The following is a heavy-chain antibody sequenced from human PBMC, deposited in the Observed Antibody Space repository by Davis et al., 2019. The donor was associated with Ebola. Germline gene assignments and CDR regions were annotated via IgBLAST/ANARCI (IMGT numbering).Heavy chain of an antibody. CDR1: GYTLTELS. CDR2: FDPEDGET. V-gene: IGHV1-24*01. CDR3: ATDPGGLTMVRGVIIP. Sequence: ASVKVSCKVSGYTLTELSMHWVRQAPGKGFEWMGGFDPEDGETIYAQKFQGRVTMTEDTSTDTAYMELSSLRSEDTAVYYCATDPGGLTMVRGVIIPWGQGTLVTVSS. J-gene: IGHJ5*02. D-gene: IGHD3-10*01.